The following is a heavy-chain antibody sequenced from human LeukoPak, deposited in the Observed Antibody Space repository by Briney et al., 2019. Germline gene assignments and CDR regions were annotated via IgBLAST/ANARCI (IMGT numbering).Heavy chain of an antibody. Sequence: GGSLRLSCAASGFTVNNNYMSWVRQAPGTGLEWVSVIYSSGTTFYAHSVKGRVTISRDNSKNTLYLHMDSLRAEDTAVYYCAGGVLAHYFDYWGQGTLVTVSS. D-gene: IGHD6-13*01. V-gene: IGHV3-66*01. J-gene: IGHJ4*02. CDR1: GFTVNNNY. CDR3: AGGVLAHYFDY. CDR2: IYSSGTT.